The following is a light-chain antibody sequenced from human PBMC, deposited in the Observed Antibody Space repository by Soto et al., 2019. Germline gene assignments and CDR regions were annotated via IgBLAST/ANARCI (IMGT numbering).Light chain of an antibody. CDR1: QGISNY. CDR3: QKYNSAPRT. J-gene: IGKJ1*01. Sequence: DIQMTQSPSSLSASVGDRVTITCRASQGISNYLDWYQQKPGKDPKLLIYAASTLQSGVTSRFSGSGSGTDFTLTISSLQPEDVATYYCQKYNSAPRTFGQGTKVEIK. V-gene: IGKV1-27*01. CDR2: AAS.